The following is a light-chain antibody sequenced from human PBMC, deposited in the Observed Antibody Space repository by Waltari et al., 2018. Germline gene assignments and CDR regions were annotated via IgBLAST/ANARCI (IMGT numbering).Light chain of an antibody. V-gene: IGKV1-12*01. CDR1: QGISSR. J-gene: IGKJ1*01. CDR2: DAS. Sequence: DIQMTQSPSSVSASVGDRATLTCRASQGISSRLAWYQQKPGKAPKLLIYDASSLHSGVPSRFSGSGSGTDFTLTIRSLQPEDFATYYCQQVNSFPRTFGQGTKVEVK. CDR3: QQVNSFPRT.